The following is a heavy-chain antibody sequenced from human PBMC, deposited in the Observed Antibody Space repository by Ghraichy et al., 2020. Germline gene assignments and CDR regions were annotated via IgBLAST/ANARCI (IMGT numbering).Heavy chain of an antibody. D-gene: IGHD6-13*01. CDR1: GFTFSSYG. CDR2: IRYDGSNK. V-gene: IGHV3-30*02. CDR3: AKEGVIAAAAHLFDY. Sequence: GSLRLSCAASGFTFSSYGMHWVRQAPGKGLEWVAFIRYDGSNKYYADSVKGRFTISRDNSKNTLYLQMNSLRAEDTAVYYCAKEGVIAAAAHLFDYWGQGTLVTVSS. J-gene: IGHJ4*02.